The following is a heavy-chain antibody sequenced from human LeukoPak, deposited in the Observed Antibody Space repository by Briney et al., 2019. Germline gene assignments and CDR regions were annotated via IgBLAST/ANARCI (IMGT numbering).Heavy chain of an antibody. CDR3: ARVGDWSIGMDA. CDR2: IFGNGVKT. V-gene: IGHV3-23*01. J-gene: IGHJ6*02. D-gene: IGHD3-16*01. CDR1: GFTFSGHS. Sequence: GGSLRLSCAASGFTFSGHSMTWVRQTPGKGLGWVSVIFGNGVKTYYADSLKGRFTISRDNSKSTLYLQMNSLRADDTAVYYCARVGDWSIGMDAWGQGTTVSVSS.